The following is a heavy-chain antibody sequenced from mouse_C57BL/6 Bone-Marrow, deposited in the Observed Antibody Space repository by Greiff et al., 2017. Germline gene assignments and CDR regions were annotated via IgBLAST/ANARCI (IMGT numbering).Heavy chain of an antibody. V-gene: IGHV5-17*01. CDR2: ISSGSSTI. CDR1: GFTFSDYG. CDR3: ARTLYGSTLYYFDD. J-gene: IGHJ2*01. D-gene: IGHD1-1*01. Sequence: EVNVVESGGGLVKPGGSLKLSCAASGFTFSDYGMHWVRQAPEKGLEWVAYISSGSSTIYYADTVKGRFTISRDNAKNTLFLQMTSLRSEDTAMYYCARTLYGSTLYYFDDWGQGTTLTVSS.